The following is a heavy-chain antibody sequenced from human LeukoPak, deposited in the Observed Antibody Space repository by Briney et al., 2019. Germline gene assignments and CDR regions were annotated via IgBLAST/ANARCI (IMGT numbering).Heavy chain of an antibody. CDR2: INHSGST. J-gene: IGHJ3*02. Sequence: SETLSLTCAVYGGSFSGYYWSWIRQPPGKGLEWIGEINHSGSTNYNPSLKSRVTISVDTSKNQFSLKLSSVTAADTAVYYCARDIVVATKRAFDIWGQGTMVTVSS. CDR1: GGSFSGYY. D-gene: IGHD3-22*01. V-gene: IGHV4-34*01. CDR3: ARDIVVATKRAFDI.